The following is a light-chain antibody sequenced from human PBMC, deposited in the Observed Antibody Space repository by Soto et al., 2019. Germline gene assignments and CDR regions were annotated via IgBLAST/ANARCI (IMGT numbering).Light chain of an antibody. V-gene: IGKV3-11*01. CDR3: QQHSTWLT. CDR1: RIVATY. J-gene: IGKJ4*01. CDR2: DAS. Sequence: EIVLPQFPATLSLSPGERATFSCRASRIVATYLAWYHQKPGQAPRLLIYDASNRATGIPARFSGSGSGTDFTLTISSLEPEDFAVYYCQQHSTWLTFGGGTKVEIK.